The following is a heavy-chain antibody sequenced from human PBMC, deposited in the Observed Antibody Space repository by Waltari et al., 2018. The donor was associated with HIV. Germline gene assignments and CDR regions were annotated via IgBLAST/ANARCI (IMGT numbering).Heavy chain of an antibody. V-gene: IGHV1-2*02. CDR2: ITPNSGGT. D-gene: IGHD4-17*01. J-gene: IGHJ4*02. Sequence: QVQLVQSGAEVKKPGASVKVSCKASGYTFPDHHIHWIRQAPGQGFEWMGWITPNSGGTNYVPKLQGRVTLTRDTSISTAYMELTRLTSDDTAVYYCAREGGKSVYGEFGYWGQGTLVTVSS. CDR3: AREGGKSVYGEFGY. CDR1: GYTFPDHH.